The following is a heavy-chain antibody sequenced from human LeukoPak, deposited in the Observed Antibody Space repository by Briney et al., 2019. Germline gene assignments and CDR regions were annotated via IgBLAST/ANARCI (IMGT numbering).Heavy chain of an antibody. Sequence: GGSLRLSCAASGFIFSSYGMHWVRQAPEKGLEWVAFIRYDGSRKYYADSVKGRFTISRYNSKNTLYLQMNSLRGQDTPVYYSARRAGAYSHPYDYWGKGTLVTVSS. J-gene: IGHJ4*02. V-gene: IGHV3-30*02. CDR1: GFIFSSYG. CDR2: IRYDGSRK. D-gene: IGHD4/OR15-4a*01. CDR3: ARRAGAYSHPYDY.